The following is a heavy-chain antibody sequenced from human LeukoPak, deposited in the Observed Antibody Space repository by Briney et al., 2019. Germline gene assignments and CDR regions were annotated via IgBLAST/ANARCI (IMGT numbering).Heavy chain of an antibody. Sequence: PGGSLRLSCAASGFTFSSYAMHWVRQAPGKGLEWVAVISYDGSNKYYADSVKGRFTISRDNSKNTLYLQMNSLRAEDTAVYYCARTPRTYYYGSGSYPQPFDYWGQGTLVTVSS. CDR2: ISYDGSNK. CDR1: GFTFSSYA. J-gene: IGHJ4*02. CDR3: ARTPRTYYYGSGSYPQPFDY. D-gene: IGHD3-10*01. V-gene: IGHV3-30-3*01.